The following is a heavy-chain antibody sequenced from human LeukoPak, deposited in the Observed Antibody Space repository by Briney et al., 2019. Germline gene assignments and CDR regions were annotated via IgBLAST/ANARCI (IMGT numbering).Heavy chain of an antibody. D-gene: IGHD5-18*01. Sequence: ASVKVSCKVSGYTLTELSMHWVRQAPGKGLEWMGGFDPEDGETIYAQEFQGRVTMTEDTSTDTAYMELSSLRSEDTAVYYCATGPTQLWLGSEDYYGMDVWGKGTTVTVSS. CDR1: GYTLTELS. V-gene: IGHV1-24*01. J-gene: IGHJ6*04. CDR3: ATGPTQLWLGSEDYYGMDV. CDR2: FDPEDGET.